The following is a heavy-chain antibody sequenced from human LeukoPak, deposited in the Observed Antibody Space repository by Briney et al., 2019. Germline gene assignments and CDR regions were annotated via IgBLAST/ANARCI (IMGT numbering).Heavy chain of an antibody. J-gene: IGHJ4*02. CDR1: GYTFTSYG. D-gene: IGHD5-18*01. V-gene: IGHV1-18*01. CDR3: AREGGDTAMVKDY. Sequence: GASVKVSCKASGYTFTSYGISWVRQAPGQGLERMGWISAYNGNTNYAQKLQGRVTMTTDTSTSTVYMELSSLRSEDTAVYYCAREGGDTAMVKDYWGQGTLVTVSS. CDR2: ISAYNGNT.